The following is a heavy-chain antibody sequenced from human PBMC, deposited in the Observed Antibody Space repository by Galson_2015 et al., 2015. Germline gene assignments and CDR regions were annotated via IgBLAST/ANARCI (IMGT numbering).Heavy chain of an antibody. J-gene: IGHJ6*02. Sequence: SLRLSCAASGFTFSSYGMHWVRQAPGKGLEWVAVISYDGSNKYYADSVKGRFTISRDNSKNTLYLQMNSLRAEDTAVYYCAKEYYYDSSGYYYLYYYYGMDVWGQGTTVTVSS. V-gene: IGHV3-30*18. D-gene: IGHD3-22*01. CDR1: GFTFSSYG. CDR3: AKEYYYDSSGYYYLYYYYGMDV. CDR2: ISYDGSNK.